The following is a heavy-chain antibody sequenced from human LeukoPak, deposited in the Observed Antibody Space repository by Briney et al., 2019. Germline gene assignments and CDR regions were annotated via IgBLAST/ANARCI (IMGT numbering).Heavy chain of an antibody. CDR1: GGSISSYY. D-gene: IGHD6-19*01. V-gene: IGHV4-59*08. CDR3: ATDSSGWSSFDY. CDR2: IYYSGST. J-gene: IGHJ4*02. Sequence: SETLSLTCTVSGGSISSYYWSWIRQPPGKGLEWIGYIYYSGSTNYNPSLKSRVTISVDTSKNQFSLKLSSVTAADTAVYYCATDSSGWSSFDYWGQGTLVTVSS.